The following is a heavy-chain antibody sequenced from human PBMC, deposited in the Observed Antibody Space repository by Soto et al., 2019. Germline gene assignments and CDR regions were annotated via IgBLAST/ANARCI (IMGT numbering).Heavy chain of an antibody. CDR3: ARFASGIYSSGRGYFDY. V-gene: IGHV3-53*01. CDR1: GFTVSSNY. D-gene: IGHD6-19*01. Sequence: GGSLRLSCAASGFTVSSNYMSWVRQAPGKGLEWVSVIYSGGSTYYADSVKGRFTISRDNSKNTLCLQMNSLRAEDTAVYYCARFASGIYSSGRGYFDYWGQGTLVTVSS. CDR2: IYSGGST. J-gene: IGHJ4*02.